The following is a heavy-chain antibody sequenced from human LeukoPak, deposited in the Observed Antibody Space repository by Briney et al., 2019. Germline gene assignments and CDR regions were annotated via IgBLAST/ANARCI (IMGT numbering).Heavy chain of an antibody. CDR3: ARGLYGDYWFDP. Sequence: ASVTVSCTASGYTFTGYYMHWVRQAPGQGLEWMGWISPNSGGTNYAQKFQGRVTLTRDTSISTAYMELSRLRSDDTAVYYCARGLYGDYWFDPWGQGTLVTVSS. D-gene: IGHD4-17*01. CDR2: ISPNSGGT. J-gene: IGHJ5*02. CDR1: GYTFTGYY. V-gene: IGHV1-2*02.